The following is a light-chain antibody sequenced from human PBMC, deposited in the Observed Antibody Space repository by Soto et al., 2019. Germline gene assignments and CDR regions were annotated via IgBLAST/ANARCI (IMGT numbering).Light chain of an antibody. CDR1: HSVNSH. V-gene: IGKV3-15*01. CDR3: QQYKNWPL. Sequence: ERMMTLTRTTLSVSPGERVTLCFRTSHSVNSHVAWYQQKPGQAPRLLLYGASTRATGIPVRFSGSGFGTEFTLTISSLQSEDFAVYYCQQYKNWPLFGQGTRLAIK. CDR2: GAS. J-gene: IGKJ5*01.